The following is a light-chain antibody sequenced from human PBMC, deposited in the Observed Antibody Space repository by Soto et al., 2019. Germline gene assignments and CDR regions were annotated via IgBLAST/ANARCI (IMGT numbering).Light chain of an antibody. CDR3: QHRSNWHQLT. CDR2: DAS. V-gene: IGKV3-11*01. CDR1: QSVSRY. J-gene: IGKJ4*01. Sequence: EIVLTQSPATLSLSPGERATLSCRASQSVSRYLAWYQQKPGQAPRLLIYDASNRATGIPARFSGSGSGTDFTLTISILEPEDFAVYYCQHRSNWHQLTFGGGTKVEIK.